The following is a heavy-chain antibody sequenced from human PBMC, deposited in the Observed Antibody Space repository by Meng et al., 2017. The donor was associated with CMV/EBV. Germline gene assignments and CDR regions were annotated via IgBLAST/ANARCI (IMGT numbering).Heavy chain of an antibody. J-gene: IGHJ6*02. V-gene: IGHV1-46*01. D-gene: IGHD6-13*01. CDR2: INPSGGST. Sequence: ASVKVSCKASGYTFTSYYMHWVRQAPGQGLEWMGTINPSGGSTSYAQKFQGRVTMTRDTSTSTVYMELSSLRSEDPAVYYCARVAAAGTDYYYGMDVWGQGTTVTVSS. CDR3: ARVAAAGTDYYYGMDV. CDR1: GYTFTSYY.